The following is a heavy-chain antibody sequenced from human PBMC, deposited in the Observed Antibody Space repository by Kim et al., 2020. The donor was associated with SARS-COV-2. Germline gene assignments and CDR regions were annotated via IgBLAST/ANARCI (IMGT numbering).Heavy chain of an antibody. CDR2: IWNDGSTK. CDR1: GFIFSDFG. CDR3: ARGRGYYWGEGGS. Sequence: GGSLRLSCVASGFIFSDFGMHWVRQAPGKGLEWVAVIWNDGSTKYYADSVKGRFTISRDNSKSTLYLQMSSLRGEDTAVYYCARGRGYYWGEGGSWGQGT. D-gene: IGHD3-3*01. V-gene: IGHV3-33*01. J-gene: IGHJ1*01.